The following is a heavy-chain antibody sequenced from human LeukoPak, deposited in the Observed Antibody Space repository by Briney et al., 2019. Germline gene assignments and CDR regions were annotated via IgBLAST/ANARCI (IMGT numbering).Heavy chain of an antibody. V-gene: IGHV1-69*04. CDR2: IIPILGIA. J-gene: IGHJ6*03. D-gene: IGHD3-3*01. CDR3: ATLGKTRITTLGVVTPSDYYYYMDV. CDR1: GGTFSSYA. Sequence: GASVKVSCKASGGTFSSYAISWVRQAPGQGLEWMGRIIPILGIANYAQKFQGRVTITADKSTSTAYMELSSLRSEDTAVYYCATLGKTRITTLGVVTPSDYYYYMDVWGTGTTVTVSS.